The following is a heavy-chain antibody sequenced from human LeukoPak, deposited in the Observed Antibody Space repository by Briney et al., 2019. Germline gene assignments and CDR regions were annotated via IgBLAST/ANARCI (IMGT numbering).Heavy chain of an antibody. CDR3: ARYLWFGSSQRFDY. D-gene: IGHD3-10*01. CDR1: GFTFSSYE. V-gene: IGHV3-48*03. Sequence: GGSLRLSCAASGFTFSSYEMNWVRQAPGKGLEWVSYISSSGSTIYYADSVKGRFTISRDNAKNSLYPQMNSLRDEDTAVYYCARYLWFGSSQRFDYWGQGTLVTVSS. CDR2: ISSSGSTI. J-gene: IGHJ4*02.